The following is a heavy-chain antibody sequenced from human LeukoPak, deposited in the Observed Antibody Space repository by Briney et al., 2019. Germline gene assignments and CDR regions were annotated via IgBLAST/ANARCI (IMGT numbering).Heavy chain of an antibody. Sequence: GGSLRLSCAASGFTFSSYWMHWVRQAPGKGLVWVSRINSDGSGTTYADSVKGRFTISRDNAKNTLYLQVNSLRAEDTAVYYCARTEGTVAYDSWGQGTLVTVSS. D-gene: IGHD4-23*01. CDR1: GFTFSSYW. CDR2: INSDGSGT. V-gene: IGHV3-74*01. J-gene: IGHJ5*01. CDR3: ARTEGTVAYDS.